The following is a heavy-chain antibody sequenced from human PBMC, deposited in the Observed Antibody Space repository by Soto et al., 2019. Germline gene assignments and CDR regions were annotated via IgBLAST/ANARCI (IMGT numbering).Heavy chain of an antibody. CDR3: AKNGDFWSWGMDV. V-gene: IGHV3-23*01. J-gene: IGHJ6*02. CDR2: ISSSGDGT. Sequence: SGGSLRLSCAASGFTLSTYAMTWVRQAPGKGLEWVAIISSSGDGTYYVDSVKGRFTISRDNSRNTLNLQMNSLRAEDTAVYYCAKNGDFWSWGMDVWGQGTTVTVSS. D-gene: IGHD3-3*01. CDR1: GFTLSTYA.